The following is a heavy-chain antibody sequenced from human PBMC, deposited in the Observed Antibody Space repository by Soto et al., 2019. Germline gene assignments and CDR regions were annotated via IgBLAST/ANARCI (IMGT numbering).Heavy chain of an antibody. CDR3: ARVIIGGQIVTARGAFDY. J-gene: IGHJ4*02. CDR2: IVPSLNSI. Sequence: QVPLVQSGAGVTKPGSSVKVSCKASGGTFSNYGFAWVRQAPGQGLEWMGGIVPSLNSIKYAQKFQGRVTITADESTSTTYMELTSLRSEDTAVYYCARVIIGGQIVTARGAFDYWGQGTLVTVSS. D-gene: IGHD2-21*02. CDR1: GGTFSNYG. V-gene: IGHV1-69*01.